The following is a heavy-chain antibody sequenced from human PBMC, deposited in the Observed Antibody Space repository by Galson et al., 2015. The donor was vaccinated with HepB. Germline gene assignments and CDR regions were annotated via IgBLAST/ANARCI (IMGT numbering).Heavy chain of an antibody. CDR1: GYTFTNYA. CDR3: ARDYLGANDAFDI. V-gene: IGHV7-4-1*02. D-gene: IGHD1-26*01. Sequence: SVKVSCKASGYTFTNYAINWVRQAPGQGLEWMGWINTNTGNPTYAQVFTGRFVLSLGTSVSTAYLLITRLKAEDTAVYYCARDYLGANDAFDIWGQGTMVTVSS. J-gene: IGHJ3*02. CDR2: INTNTGNP.